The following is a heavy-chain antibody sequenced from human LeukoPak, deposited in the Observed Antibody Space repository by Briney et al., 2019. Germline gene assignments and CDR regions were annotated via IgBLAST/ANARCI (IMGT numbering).Heavy chain of an antibody. V-gene: IGHV3-30-3*01. J-gene: IGHJ4*02. CDR2: VSSDGSSK. CDR1: GFTFSTSP. D-gene: IGHD3-22*01. CDR3: ATGRYYDGSGYSLVDS. Sequence: GGSLRLSCAASGFTFSTSPMHWVRQAPGKGLEWVSVVSSDGSSKYYSDSVKGRFTISRDNSKNTLYQQMDSLRAEDTAVYYCATGRYYDGSGYSLVDSWGQGTLVTVSS.